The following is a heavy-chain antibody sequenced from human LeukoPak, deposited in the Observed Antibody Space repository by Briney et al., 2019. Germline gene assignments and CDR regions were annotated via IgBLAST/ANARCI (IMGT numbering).Heavy chain of an antibody. CDR3: ARGIVPAATHNWFDP. CDR2: MNPNSSNT. V-gene: IGHV1-8*01. Sequence: ASVKVSCKASGYTFTSYDINWVRQATGQGLEWMGWMNPNSSNTGYAQKFQGRVTMTRNTSISTAYMELSSLRSEDTAVYYCARGIVPAATHNWFDPWGQGTLVTVSS. J-gene: IGHJ5*02. D-gene: IGHD2-2*01. CDR1: GYTFTSYD.